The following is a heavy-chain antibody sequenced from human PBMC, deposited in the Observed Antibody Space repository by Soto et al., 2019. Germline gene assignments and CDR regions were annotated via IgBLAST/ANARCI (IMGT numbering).Heavy chain of an antibody. CDR2: IYYDGEA. V-gene: IGHV4-31*03. J-gene: IGHJ4*02. CDR1: GDSISRGGYY. CDR3: ARTRVGASSPTDV. Sequence: KTSETLSLTCSVSGDSISRGGYYWGWIRQHPGKGLEWIGYIYYDGEARHNPSLKSRITMSSDKSRNQFSLRLTSVTATDTAVYYCARTRVGASSPTDVWGQGTLVTVSS. D-gene: IGHD1-26*01.